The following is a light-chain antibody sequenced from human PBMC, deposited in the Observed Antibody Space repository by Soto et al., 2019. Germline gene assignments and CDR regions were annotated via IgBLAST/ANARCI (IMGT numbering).Light chain of an antibody. CDR2: DAS. J-gene: IGKJ2*01. CDR1: QGVNSNL. CDR3: HQYVSSPLT. Sequence: EIVLTQSPGTLSLSPGEGATVSCRASQGVNSNLLAWFQQKPGQAPRLLIHDASRRATGIPDMFSGSGSGTDFSLIISRLAPEDFAVYYCHQYVSSPLTFGQGTKLEIK. V-gene: IGKV3-20*01.